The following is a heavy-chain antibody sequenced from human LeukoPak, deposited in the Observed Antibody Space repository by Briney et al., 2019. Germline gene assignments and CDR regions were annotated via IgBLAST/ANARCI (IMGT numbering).Heavy chain of an antibody. J-gene: IGHJ4*02. CDR2: IYYSGST. Sequence: SETLSLTCTVSGGSISSYYWSSIRQPPGKGLEWIGYIYYSGSTNYNPSLKSRVTISVDTSKNQFSLKLSSVTAADTAVYYCARAWDSGSYFVDYWGQGTLVTVSS. CDR1: GGSISSYY. CDR3: ARAWDSGSYFVDY. D-gene: IGHD1-26*01. V-gene: IGHV4-59*01.